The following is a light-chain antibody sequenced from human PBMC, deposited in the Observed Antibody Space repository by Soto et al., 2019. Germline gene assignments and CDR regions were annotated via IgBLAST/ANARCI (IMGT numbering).Light chain of an antibody. CDR1: QDINIY. V-gene: IGKV1-27*01. CDR3: QKYDDAPLT. Sequence: DIPMTQSPSSLSASVGDRVTITCRAGQDINIYLAWYQQKPGKVPKLLISAASTLQSGVPSRFSGSGSGTDFTLTISSLQPEDFATYYCQKYDDAPLTFGGGTKVEIK. J-gene: IGKJ4*01. CDR2: AAS.